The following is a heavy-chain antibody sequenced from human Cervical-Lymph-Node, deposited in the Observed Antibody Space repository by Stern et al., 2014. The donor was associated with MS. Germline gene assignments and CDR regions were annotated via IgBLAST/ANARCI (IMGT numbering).Heavy chain of an antibody. J-gene: IGHJ6*02. V-gene: IGHV3-30*04. CDR2: ISYDGSNK. Sequence: VQLLESGGGVVQPGRSLRLSCAASGFTFSSYAMHWVRQAPGKGLEWVAFISYDGSNKYYADSVRGRFTISRDNAKNTLYLEMNSLRAEDSAVYYCARAMSTVTTYYYFYYGKDVWGQGTTVTVSS. CDR1: GFTFSSYA. D-gene: IGHD4-17*01. CDR3: ARAMSTVTTYYYFYYGKDV.